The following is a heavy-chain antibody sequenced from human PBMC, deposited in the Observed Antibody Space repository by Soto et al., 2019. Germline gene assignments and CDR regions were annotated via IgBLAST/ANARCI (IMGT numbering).Heavy chain of an antibody. CDR3: SRLPPRRYSAYDFPMDV. Sequence: AGGSLRLSCITSGFAFGDFAMTWFRQAPGEGLEWVRFITSKKYGGTTEYAASVKGRFSISRDDSKSFAYLQMNSLKTEDTAVYYFSRLPPRRYSAYDFPMDVWGQGTTVTVSS. V-gene: IGHV3-49*03. J-gene: IGHJ6*02. D-gene: IGHD5-12*01. CDR2: ITSKKYGGTT. CDR1: GFAFGDFA.